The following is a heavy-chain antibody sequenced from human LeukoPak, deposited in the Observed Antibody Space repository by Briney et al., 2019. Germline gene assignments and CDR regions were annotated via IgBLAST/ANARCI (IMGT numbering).Heavy chain of an antibody. V-gene: IGHV3-33*05. CDR3: AKSAATVDFNY. CDR1: GFTFSSYS. CDR2: ISYDGSKK. D-gene: IGHD2-15*01. J-gene: IGHJ4*02. Sequence: GGSLRLSCAASGFTFSSYSVHWVRQAPGKGLEWVAVISYDGSKKYYADSVKGRFTISRDNSKNTLYLQMNSLRAEDTAVYYCAKSAATVDFNYWGQGTLVTVSS.